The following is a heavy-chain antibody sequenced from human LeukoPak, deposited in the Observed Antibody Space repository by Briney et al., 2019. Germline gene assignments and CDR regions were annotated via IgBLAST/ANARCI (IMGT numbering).Heavy chain of an antibody. V-gene: IGHV1-18*01. CDR1: GYTFTSYG. J-gene: IGHJ3*02. D-gene: IGHD2-2*01. CDR2: ISAYNGNT. CDR3: AGVDCSSTSCYRLNAFDAFDI. Sequence: ASVKVSCTASGYTFTSYGISWVRQAPGQGLEWMGWISAYNGNTNYAQTLQGRVTMTTDTSTSTAYMELRSLRSDDTAVYYCAGVDCSSTSCYRLNAFDAFDIWGQGTMVTVSS.